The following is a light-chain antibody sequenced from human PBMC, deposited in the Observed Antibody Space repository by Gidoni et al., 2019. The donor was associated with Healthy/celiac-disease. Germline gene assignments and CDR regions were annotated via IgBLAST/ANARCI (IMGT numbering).Light chain of an antibody. CDR1: QSVSSY. Sequence: EILLTQSTATLSLSPVERATLSCRASQSVSSYLAWYQQKPGQAHRLLIYDASNRATGIPARCSGSGAGKDCTLTISSLEPEDVAVYYCQQRSNWPTFGKGTKVEIK. V-gene: IGKV3-11*01. CDR2: DAS. J-gene: IGKJ1*01. CDR3: QQRSNWPT.